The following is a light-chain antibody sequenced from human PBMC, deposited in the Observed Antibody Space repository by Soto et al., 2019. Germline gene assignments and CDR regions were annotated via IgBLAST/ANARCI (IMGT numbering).Light chain of an antibody. J-gene: IGKJ1*01. CDR3: MQDYAYPRT. V-gene: IGKV1-6*02. CDR2: AAS. CDR1: QGIRND. Sequence: AIQMTQSPSSLSASVGDRVTITCRASQGIRNDLGWYQQKPGKAPKVLIYAASILQSGVPSRFSGSGSGTDYTLTISSLQPEDFATYYCMQDYAYPRTFGQGTKVDIK.